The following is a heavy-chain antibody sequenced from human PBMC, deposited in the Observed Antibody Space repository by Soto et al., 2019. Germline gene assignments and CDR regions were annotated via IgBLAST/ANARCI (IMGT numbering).Heavy chain of an antibody. D-gene: IGHD3-3*01. CDR3: TSIVTIFGVVNSHSPTMDV. Sequence: PGWSLRLSCAASGFAFSGAGMHCVRQASGKGLEWVGRIRSKANSYATAYAASVKGRFTISRDDSKNTAYLQMNSLKTEDTAVYYCTSIVTIFGVVNSHSPTMDVWGKGTTVTVSS. J-gene: IGHJ6*03. CDR2: IRSKANSYAT. CDR1: GFAFSGAG. V-gene: IGHV3-73*01.